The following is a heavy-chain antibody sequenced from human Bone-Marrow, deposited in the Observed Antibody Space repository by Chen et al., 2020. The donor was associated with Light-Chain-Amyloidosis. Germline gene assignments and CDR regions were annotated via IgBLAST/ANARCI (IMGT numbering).Heavy chain of an antibody. D-gene: IGHD5-12*01. CDR2: IYPDDSDA. CDR3: ARRRDGYNFDY. CDR1: GNTLPNYW. J-gene: IGHJ4*02. V-gene: IGHV5-51*01. Sequence: EQLLEQSGQEVKKPGESQKISSKGAGNTLPNYWIGWVRQMPGKGLEWMGVIYPDDSDARYSPSFEGQVTISADKSITTAYLQWRSLKASDTAMYYCARRRDGYNFDYWGQGTLVTVSS.